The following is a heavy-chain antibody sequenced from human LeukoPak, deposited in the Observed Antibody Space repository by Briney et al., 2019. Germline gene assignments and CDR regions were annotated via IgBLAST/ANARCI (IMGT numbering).Heavy chain of an antibody. D-gene: IGHD3-22*01. CDR3: ARHPPEYYDSSGFAFDL. V-gene: IGHV4-59*08. CDR1: GGSISGYY. Sequence: SEALSLTCTVSGGSISGYYWSWIRQSPGRALEWIGYIYVSGATRYNPSLESRVSISEDTSKNQFSLRLSSVTAADTAVYFRARHPPEYYDSSGFAFDLWGQGTMVTVSS. CDR2: IYVSGAT. J-gene: IGHJ3*01.